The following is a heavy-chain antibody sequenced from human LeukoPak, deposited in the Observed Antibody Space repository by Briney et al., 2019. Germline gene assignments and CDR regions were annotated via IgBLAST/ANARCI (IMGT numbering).Heavy chain of an antibody. CDR3: ARDRYGDYAFDY. J-gene: IGHJ4*02. CDR2: ISSSSYI. Sequence: PGGSLRLSCAASGFTLSNYAMQWVRQAPGKGLEWVSSISSSSYIYYADSVKGRFTISRDNAKNSLYLQMNSLRAEDTAVYIRARDRYGDYAFDYWGRGTLVTVSS. CDR1: GFTLSNYA. V-gene: IGHV3-21*01. D-gene: IGHD4-17*01.